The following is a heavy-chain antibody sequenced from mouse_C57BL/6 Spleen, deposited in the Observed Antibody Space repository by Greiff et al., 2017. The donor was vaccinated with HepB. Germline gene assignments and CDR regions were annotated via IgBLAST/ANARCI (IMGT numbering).Heavy chain of an antibody. D-gene: IGHD3-2*02. J-gene: IGHJ3*01. Sequence: VQLQQSGPELVKPGASVKISCKASGYAFSSSWMNWVKQRPGKGLEWIGRIYPGDGDTNYNGKFKGKATLTADKSSSTAYMQLSSLTSEDSAVYFCARSDSSGPSYWGQGTLVTVSA. CDR1: GYAFSSSW. V-gene: IGHV1-82*01. CDR2: IYPGDGDT. CDR3: ARSDSSGPSY.